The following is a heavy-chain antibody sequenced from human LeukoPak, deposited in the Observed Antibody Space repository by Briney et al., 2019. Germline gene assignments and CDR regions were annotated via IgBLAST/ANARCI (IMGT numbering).Heavy chain of an antibody. Sequence: PSQTLSLTCTVSGGSISSYYWSWVRQAPGKGLEWVSVIGTIPGVTYYTESVKGRFTISRDNSKNTVYLQMNNLRADDTALYFCAKAADTNYFRYGDYWGQGTLVTVSS. CDR1: GGSISSYY. CDR3: AKAADTNYFRYGDY. D-gene: IGHD1-7*01. CDR2: IGTIPGVT. J-gene: IGHJ4*02. V-gene: IGHV3-23*01.